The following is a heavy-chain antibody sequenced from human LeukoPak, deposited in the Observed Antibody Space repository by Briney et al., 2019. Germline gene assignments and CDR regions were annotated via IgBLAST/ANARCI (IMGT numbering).Heavy chain of an antibody. CDR2: IKQDGSEK. D-gene: IGHD3-3*01. V-gene: IGHV3-7*01. J-gene: IGHJ6*03. CDR1: GFTFSSYW. Sequence: PGGSLRLSCAASGFTFSSYWMSWVRQAPGKGLEWVANIKQDGSEKYYVDSVKGRFTISRDNAKNSLYLQMDSLRAEDTAVYYCARVLRSITIFRRRDYYYYMDVWGKGTTVTVSS. CDR3: ARVLRSITIFRRRDYYYYMDV.